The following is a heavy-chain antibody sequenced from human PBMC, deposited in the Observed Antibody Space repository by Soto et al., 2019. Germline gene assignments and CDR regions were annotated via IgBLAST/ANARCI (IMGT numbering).Heavy chain of an antibody. CDR3: AAEGYCSSTSCPSYYYYGMDV. V-gene: IGHV1-69*13. Sequence: SVKVSCKASGGTFSSYAISWVRQAPGQGLEWMGGIIPIFGTANYAQKFQGRVTITADESTSTAYMELSSLRSEDTAVYYCAAEGYCSSTSCPSYYYYGMDVWGQGTTVTVSS. J-gene: IGHJ6*02. CDR1: GGTFSSYA. D-gene: IGHD2-2*01. CDR2: IIPIFGTA.